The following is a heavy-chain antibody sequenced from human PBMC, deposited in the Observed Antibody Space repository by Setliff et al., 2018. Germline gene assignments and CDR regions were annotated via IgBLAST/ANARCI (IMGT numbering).Heavy chain of an antibody. Sequence: PGESLKISCKGSGYSFTSYWISWVRQMPGKGLEWMGRIDPSDSYTNYSPSFQGHVTISGDKSISTAYLQWSSPKASDTAMYYCARIRRDIVVVVGATPDYYDYMDVWGKGTTVTVSS. J-gene: IGHJ6*03. CDR1: GYSFTSYW. V-gene: IGHV5-10-1*01. CDR2: IDPSDSYT. D-gene: IGHD2-15*01. CDR3: ARIRRDIVVVVGATPDYYDYMDV.